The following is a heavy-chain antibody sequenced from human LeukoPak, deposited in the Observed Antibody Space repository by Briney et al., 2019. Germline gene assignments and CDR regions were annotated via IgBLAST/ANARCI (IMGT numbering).Heavy chain of an antibody. J-gene: IGHJ4*02. D-gene: IGHD6-6*01. CDR3: ASGSVEYSSSPVDY. CDR2: INPNSGGT. Sequence: GASVKVSCKASGYTFIGHYIHWVRQAPGQGLEWMGWINPNSGGTNYAQKFQGRVTMTRDTSISTAYMELSRLRSDDTAVYYCASGSVEYSSSPVDYWGQGTLVTVSS. CDR1: GYTFIGHY. V-gene: IGHV1-2*02.